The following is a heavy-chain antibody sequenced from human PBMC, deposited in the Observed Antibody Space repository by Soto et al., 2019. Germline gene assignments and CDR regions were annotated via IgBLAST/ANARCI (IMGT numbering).Heavy chain of an antibody. Sequence: EVQLLESGGGLVQPGGSLRLSCVASGFTFSIYAMTWVRQAPGKGLEWVSTISGSGTSAYYADSVKGRFTFSRDNSKTTLHLQMNSLRAEETALYYCAKLGRYGWYDAFDIWGQWTVVTVSS. D-gene: IGHD6-19*01. CDR2: ISGSGTSA. CDR3: AKLGRYGWYDAFDI. CDR1: GFTFSIYA. V-gene: IGHV3-23*01. J-gene: IGHJ3*02.